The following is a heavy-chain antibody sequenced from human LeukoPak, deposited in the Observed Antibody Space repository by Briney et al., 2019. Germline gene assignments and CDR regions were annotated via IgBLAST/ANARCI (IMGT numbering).Heavy chain of an antibody. J-gene: IGHJ4*02. V-gene: IGHV3-64*01. D-gene: IGHD2-2*01. CDR2: ISTDGGST. Sequence: GGSLRLSCAASGFTFSSYDKSWVRQAPGKGLEYVSAISTDGGSTYYANSVKGRFTISRDNSKNTLYLQMGSLRAEDMAVYYCARWGSTSCYDYWGQGTLVTVSS. CDR3: ARWGSTSCYDY. CDR1: GFTFSSYD.